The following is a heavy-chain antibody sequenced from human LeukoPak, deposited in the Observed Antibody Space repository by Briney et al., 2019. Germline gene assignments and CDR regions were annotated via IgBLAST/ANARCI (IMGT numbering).Heavy chain of an antibody. CDR3: AKIGTAFPWGLFDY. D-gene: IGHD1-14*01. CDR1: GFTFSSYA. CDR2: ISGSGST. V-gene: IGHV3-23*01. Sequence: GGSLRLSCAASGFTFSSYAMGWVRQAPGKGLEWVSLISGSGSTYYADSMKGRFTISRDNSKNTLYLQVNSLRVEDTAMYYCAKIGTAFPWGLFDYWGQGALVTVSS. J-gene: IGHJ4*02.